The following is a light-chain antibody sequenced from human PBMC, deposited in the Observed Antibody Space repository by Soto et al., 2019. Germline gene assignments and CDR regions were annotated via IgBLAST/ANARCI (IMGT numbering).Light chain of an antibody. CDR2: DVL. CDR3: SLFAGSHYV. J-gene: IGLJ1*01. Sequence: QSVLTQPPSASGSPGQSVTISCTGTSSDVGGYEYVSWYQQHPGKAPKLIIYDVLKRPSGVPDRFSGSKSANTASLTVSGLQAEDEADYYCSLFAGSHYVFGTGTKVTVL. CDR1: SSDVGGYEY. V-gene: IGLV2-8*01.